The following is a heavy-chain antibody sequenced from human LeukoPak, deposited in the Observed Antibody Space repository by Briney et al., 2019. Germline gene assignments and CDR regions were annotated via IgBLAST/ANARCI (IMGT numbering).Heavy chain of an antibody. CDR3: ARESHYDSSGYNYFDL. D-gene: IGHD3-22*01. CDR2: IYYAGYS. Sequence: PSQTLSLTCGVSGGSISSGAYSWTWIRQPPGKGLEWIGYIYYAGYSSYNPSLKSRVTISVERSKNQFSLKLTSVTAADTAVYYCARESHYDSSGYNYFDLWGQGTLVTVSS. J-gene: IGHJ4*02. CDR1: GGSISSGAYS. V-gene: IGHV4-30-2*01.